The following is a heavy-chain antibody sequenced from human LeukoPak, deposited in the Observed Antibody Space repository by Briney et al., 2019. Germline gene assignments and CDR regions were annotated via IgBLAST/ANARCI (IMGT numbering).Heavy chain of an antibody. D-gene: IGHD3-22*01. CDR3: ARESYYDSSGYYYRGGWFDP. Sequence: ASVKVSCKASGYTFTSYGISWVRQAPGQGLEWMGWISAYNGNTNYAQKLQGRVTMTTDTSTSTAYMELRSLRSDDTAVYYCARESYYDSSGYYYRGGWFDPWGRGTLVTVSS. CDR2: ISAYNGNT. V-gene: IGHV1-18*01. J-gene: IGHJ5*02. CDR1: GYTFTSYG.